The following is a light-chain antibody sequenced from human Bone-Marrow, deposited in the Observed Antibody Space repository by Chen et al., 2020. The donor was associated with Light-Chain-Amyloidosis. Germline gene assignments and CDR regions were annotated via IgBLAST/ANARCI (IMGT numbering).Light chain of an antibody. J-gene: IGLJ2*01. CDR3: QSADSSGTYEVI. Sequence: SYELTQPPSVSVSPGQTGRITCSGDDLPTKYAYWYQQKPGQAPGLVIHRDTERPSGIAERFSGSSSGTTATLTISGVQAEDEADYHCQSADSSGTYEVIFGVGTKLTVL. V-gene: IGLV3-25*03. CDR2: RDT. CDR1: DLPTKY.